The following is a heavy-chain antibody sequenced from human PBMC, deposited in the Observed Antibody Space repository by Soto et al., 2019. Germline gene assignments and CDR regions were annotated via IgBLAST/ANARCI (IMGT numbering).Heavy chain of an antibody. CDR2: IHSDGSST. D-gene: IGHD2-8*01. V-gene: IGHV3-74*01. CDR1: GFTFNYYW. CDR3: ARGDNGGFDL. Sequence: EVQLVESEGGLVQRGGSLRLSCAASGFTFNYYWMHWVRQAPGQGLVWVSHIHSDGSSTTYADSVKGLFTISRDNAKNTLYLQMNSLRAEDTAVYDYARGDNGGFDLWGQGTPVTVYS. J-gene: IGHJ3*01.